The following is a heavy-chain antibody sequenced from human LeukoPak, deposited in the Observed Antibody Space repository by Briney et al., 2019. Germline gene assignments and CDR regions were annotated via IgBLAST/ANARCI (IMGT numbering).Heavy chain of an antibody. CDR1: GGSISSYY. J-gene: IGHJ4*02. CDR2: IYYSGST. V-gene: IGHV4-59*01. Sequence: KPSETLSLTCTVSGGSISSYYWSWIRQPPGKGLEWIGYIYYSGSTNYNPSLKSRVTISVDTSKNQFSLKLSSVTAADTAVYYCARAEFWGGPPDYWGQGTLVTVSS. D-gene: IGHD3-3*01. CDR3: ARAEFWGGPPDY.